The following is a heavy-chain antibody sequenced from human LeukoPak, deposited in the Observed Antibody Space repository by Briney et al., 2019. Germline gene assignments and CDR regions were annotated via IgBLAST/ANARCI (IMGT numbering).Heavy chain of an antibody. CDR2: IYSGNT. D-gene: IGHD2/OR15-2a*01. J-gene: IGHJ4*02. CDR3: ARLDNTYHYFFDF. Sequence: SETLSLTCTVSGGSISPYYWSWIRQPPGKGLEWIGYIYSGNTNYNPSLKSRVTILVDTSKNQFSLKLSSVTAADTAVHYCARLDNTYHYFFDFWGQGTLVTVSS. CDR1: GGSISPYY. V-gene: IGHV4-59*08.